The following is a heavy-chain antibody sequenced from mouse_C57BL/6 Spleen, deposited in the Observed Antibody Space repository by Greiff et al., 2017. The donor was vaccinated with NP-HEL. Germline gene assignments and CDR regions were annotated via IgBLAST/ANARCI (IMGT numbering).Heavy chain of an antibody. CDR3: ARALTTVVATRDWYFDV. V-gene: IGHV1-53*01. CDR1: GYTFTSYW. Sequence: VQLQQSGTELVKPGASVKLSCKASGYTFTSYWMHWVKQRPGQGLEWIGNINPSNGGTNYNEKFKSKATLTVDKSSSTAYMQLSSLTSEDSAVYYCARALTTVVATRDWYFDVWGTGTTVTVSS. CDR2: INPSNGGT. D-gene: IGHD1-1*01. J-gene: IGHJ1*03.